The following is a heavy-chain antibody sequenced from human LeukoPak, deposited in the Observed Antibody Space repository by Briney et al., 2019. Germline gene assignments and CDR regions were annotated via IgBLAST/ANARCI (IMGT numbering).Heavy chain of an antibody. Sequence: PSDTLPLTCAVYGVSLNAFWSLIRQSPGKGLQWIAEVNHSRDTKYNPSVKGRVTISGGTTKNRCSLKVTSLPAADTAVYYCARGPTIRETGYFDYWGQGTLATVSS. CDR1: GVSLNAF. CDR2: VNHSRDT. V-gene: IGHV4-34*01. D-gene: IGHD1-1*01. J-gene: IGHJ4*03. CDR3: ARGPTIRETGYFDY.